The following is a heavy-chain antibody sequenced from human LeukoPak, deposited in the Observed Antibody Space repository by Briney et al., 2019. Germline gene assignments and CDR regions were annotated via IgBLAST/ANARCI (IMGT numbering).Heavy chain of an antibody. D-gene: IGHD1-26*01. CDR3: ARGQYSGSYYIGY. V-gene: IGHV4-59*01. Sequence: KPSETLSLTCTVSGGSISSYYWSWIRQPPGKGLERIGYIYYSGSTNYNPSLKSRVTISVDTSKNQFSLKLSSVTAADTAVYYCARGQYSGSYYIGYWGQGTLVTVSS. J-gene: IGHJ4*02. CDR1: GGSISSYY. CDR2: IYYSGST.